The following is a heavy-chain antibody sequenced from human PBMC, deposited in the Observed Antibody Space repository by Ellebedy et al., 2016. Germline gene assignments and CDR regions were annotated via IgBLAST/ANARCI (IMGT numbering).Heavy chain of an antibody. D-gene: IGHD2-15*01. Sequence: GGSLRLXCAASGLTVSNNYMNWVRQAPGKGLEWVSVIYSGGTTYYADSVKGRFTISRDNSKNTVYLQMNSLRAEDTAVYYCARGYCSDITCAEWGQGTLVTVSS. J-gene: IGHJ4*02. CDR3: ARGYCSDITCAE. CDR2: IYSGGTT. CDR1: GLTVSNNY. V-gene: IGHV3-66*01.